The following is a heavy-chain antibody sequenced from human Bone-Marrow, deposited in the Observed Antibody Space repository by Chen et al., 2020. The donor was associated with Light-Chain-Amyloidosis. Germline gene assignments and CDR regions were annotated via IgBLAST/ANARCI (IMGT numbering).Heavy chain of an antibody. V-gene: IGHV5-51*01. J-gene: IGHJ4*02. CDR2: IDHDDSDA. CDR1: GYTFPNYW. CDR3: AGRRDGYNFDY. Sequence: EVQLEQAGPEVKKPGESLKISCKGSGYTFPNYWIGWVRQMPGKGLEWMGVIDHDDSDASYRPSFERQVTISADKSLPTAYLQWRGLKASDTAMYYCAGRRDGYNFDYGGQGTLVTVS. D-gene: IGHD5-12*01.